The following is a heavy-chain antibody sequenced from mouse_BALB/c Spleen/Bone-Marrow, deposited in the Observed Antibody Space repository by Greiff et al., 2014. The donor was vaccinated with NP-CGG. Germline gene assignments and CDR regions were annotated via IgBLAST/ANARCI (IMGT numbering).Heavy chain of an antibody. D-gene: IGHD2-14*01. CDR2: ISDGGSYI. J-gene: IGHJ4*01. V-gene: IGHV5-4*02. CDR1: GFTFSDFY. CDR3: TRDRGVQGYAMDY. Sequence: EVKLVESGGGLVKPGGSLKLSCAASGFTFSDFYMYWVRQTPEKRLEWVATISDGGSYIYYPDSVKGRLTISRDDAKNNLYLQMSSLKSEDTAMYYCTRDRGVQGYAMDYWGQGTSVTVSS.